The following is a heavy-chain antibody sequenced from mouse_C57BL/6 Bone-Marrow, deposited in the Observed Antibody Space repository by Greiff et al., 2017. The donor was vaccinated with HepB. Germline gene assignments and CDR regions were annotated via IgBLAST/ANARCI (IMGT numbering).Heavy chain of an antibody. D-gene: IGHD1-1*01. Sequence: VKLVESGAELARPGASVKLSCKASGYTFTSYGISWVKQRTGQGLEWIGEIYPRSGNTYYNEKFKGKATLTADKSSSTAYLELRSLTSEDSAVYFCAGEGITTVARGFDYWGQGTTLTVSS. CDR3: AGEGITTVARGFDY. CDR1: GYTFTSYG. CDR2: IYPRSGNT. V-gene: IGHV1-81*01. J-gene: IGHJ2*01.